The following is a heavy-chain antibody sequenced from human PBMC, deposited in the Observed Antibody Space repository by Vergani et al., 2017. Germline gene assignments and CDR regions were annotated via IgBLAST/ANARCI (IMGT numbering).Heavy chain of an antibody. J-gene: IGHJ5*02. CDR2: ISGSGGNT. Sequence: EVQLLETGGGLVQPGGSLRLSCAASGFTFSSYAINWVRQAPGKGLEWVSAISGSGGNTYYADSVKGRFTTASDNSKNTLYLQMNSLRAEDTAVYYCAKDFAVGPTGRFDPWGQGTLVTVSS. V-gene: IGHV3-23*01. CDR3: AKDFAVGPTGRFDP. CDR1: GFTFSSYA. D-gene: IGHD1-26*01.